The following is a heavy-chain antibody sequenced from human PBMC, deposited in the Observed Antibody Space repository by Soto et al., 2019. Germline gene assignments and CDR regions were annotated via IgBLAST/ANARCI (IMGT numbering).Heavy chain of an antibody. CDR1: GFTFSSYA. CDR2: ISGSGGST. Sequence: GGSLRLSCAASGFTFSSYAMSWVRQAPGKGLEWVSAISGSGGSTYYADSVKGRFTISRDNSKNTLYLQMNSLRAEDTAVYYCAKDSIGGVGAATIDGEQQWGQVTLLTVPS. CDR3: AKDSIGGVGAATIDGEQQ. D-gene: IGHD2-15*01. V-gene: IGHV3-23*01. J-gene: IGHJ1*01.